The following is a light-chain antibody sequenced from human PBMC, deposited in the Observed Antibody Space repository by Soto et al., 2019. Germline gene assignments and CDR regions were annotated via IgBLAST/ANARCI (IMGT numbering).Light chain of an antibody. CDR3: SSYAGSNNFV. V-gene: IGLV2-8*01. CDR1: SSDVGYYDY. J-gene: IGLJ1*01. CDR2: EVT. Sequence: QSVLTQPPSASGFPGQSVTISSTGTSSDVGYYDYVSWYQQHPGKTPKLVIYEVTKRPSGVPDLVSASKSGNTASLTVSGLRAEDEADYYCSSYAGSNNFVFGSGTKLTVL.